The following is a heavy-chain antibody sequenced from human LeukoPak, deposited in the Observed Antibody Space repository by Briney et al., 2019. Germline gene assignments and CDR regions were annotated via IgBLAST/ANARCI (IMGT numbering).Heavy chain of an antibody. V-gene: IGHV3-23*01. D-gene: IGHD3-3*01. Sequence: TGGSLRLSCAASGFTFSSYAMSWVRQAPGKGLEWVSAISGSGGSTYYADSVKGRFTISRDNSKNTLYLQMNSLRAEDTAVYYCAKPYYDFWSGYYIGGDAFDYWGQGTLVTVSS. CDR3: AKPYYDFWSGYYIGGDAFDY. CDR2: ISGSGGST. CDR1: GFTFSSYA. J-gene: IGHJ4*02.